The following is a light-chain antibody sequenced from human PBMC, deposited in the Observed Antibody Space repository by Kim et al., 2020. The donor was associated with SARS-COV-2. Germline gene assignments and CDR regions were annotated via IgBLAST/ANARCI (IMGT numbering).Light chain of an antibody. V-gene: IGKV1D-13*01. CDR3: QQFKNYPIT. CDR2: DVS. Sequence: ASVGYRVTITCRASQDVTTALAWYQQKAGKPPKLLIYDVSSLERGVPSRFSGSGSGTDFTLTISSLQPEDVAIYCCQQFKNYPITFGQGTRLEIK. J-gene: IGKJ5*01. CDR1: QDVTTA.